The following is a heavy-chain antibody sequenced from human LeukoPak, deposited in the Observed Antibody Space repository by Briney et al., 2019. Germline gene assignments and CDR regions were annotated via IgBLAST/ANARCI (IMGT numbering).Heavy chain of an antibody. D-gene: IGHD6-13*01. J-gene: IGHJ4*02. CDR2: ISSSSSTI. CDR1: GFTFSSNG. CDR3: ARVVAAAGLDY. Sequence: GGSLRLSCAASGFTFSSNGMNWVRQAPGKGLEWVSYISSSSSTIYYADSVKGRFTISRDNAKNSLYLQMNSLRAEDTAVYYCARVVAAAGLDYWGQGTLVTVSS. V-gene: IGHV3-48*04.